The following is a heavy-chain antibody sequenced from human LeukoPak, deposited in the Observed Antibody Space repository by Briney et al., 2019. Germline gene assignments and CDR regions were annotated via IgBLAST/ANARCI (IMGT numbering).Heavy chain of an antibody. CDR3: ASGYSYGDN. CDR1: GFTFSSYG. V-gene: IGHV3-23*01. J-gene: IGHJ4*02. CDR2: ISYSGSST. Sequence: GGSLRLSCAASGFTFSSYGMSWVRQAPGKGLEWASVISYSGSSTYYADSVKGRFTISRDNSKNTLYLQMNSLRAEDTAVYYCASGYSYGDNWGQGTLVTVSS. D-gene: IGHD5-18*01.